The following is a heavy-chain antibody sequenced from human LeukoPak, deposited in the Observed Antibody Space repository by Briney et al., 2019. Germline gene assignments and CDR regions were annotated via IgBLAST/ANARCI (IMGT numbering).Heavy chain of an antibody. J-gene: IGHJ5*02. CDR1: GSTFSSYW. CDR2: IKSDGSST. V-gene: IGHV3-74*01. Sequence: GGSLRLSCAASGSTFSSYWMHWVRQAPGKGLVWVSRIKSDGSSTSYADSVKGRFTISRDNAKNTLYLQMNSLRSDDTAVYYCARVRPPHSSSWYWFDPWGQGTLVTVSS. CDR3: ARVRPPHSSSWYWFDP. D-gene: IGHD6-13*01.